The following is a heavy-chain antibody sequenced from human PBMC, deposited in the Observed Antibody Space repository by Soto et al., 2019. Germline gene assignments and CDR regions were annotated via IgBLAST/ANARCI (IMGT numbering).Heavy chain of an antibody. CDR1: GYSFTTYY. Sequence: QVQLAQSGAEVKKPGASVRVSCKASGYSFTTYYMHLVRQAPGQGLEWMGLINPRGGGANYAQKFQGRVTLTRDTPTSTVHTDLSSLRSDDTAVYYCAIDRPAFTLSGALIGGTLEYWGQGTLITVSS. CDR3: AIDRPAFTLSGALIGGTLEY. V-gene: IGHV1-46*01. J-gene: IGHJ4*02. CDR2: INPRGGGA. D-gene: IGHD3-3*01.